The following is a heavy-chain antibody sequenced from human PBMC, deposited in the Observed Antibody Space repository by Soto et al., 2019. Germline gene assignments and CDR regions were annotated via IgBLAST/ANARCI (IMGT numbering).Heavy chain of an antibody. D-gene: IGHD6-13*01. Sequence: QVQLQQWGAGLLKPSETLSLTCAVYGGSFSGYYWSWIRQPPGKGLEWIGEINHSGSTNYNPSLTSRVTISVDTSTNQFSLKLSSVTAADTAVYYCARGHPRPGIAAAGPFDYWGQGTLVTVSS. CDR1: GGSFSGYY. CDR2: INHSGST. J-gene: IGHJ4*02. V-gene: IGHV4-34*01. CDR3: ARGHPRPGIAAAGPFDY.